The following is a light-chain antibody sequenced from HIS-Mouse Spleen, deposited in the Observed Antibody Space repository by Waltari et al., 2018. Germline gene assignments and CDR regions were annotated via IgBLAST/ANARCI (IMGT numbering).Light chain of an antibody. CDR2: DVS. V-gene: IGLV2-14*03. J-gene: IGLJ2*01. CDR1: SSDVGGYNY. Sequence: QSALTQPASVSGSPGQSITISCPGTSSDVGGYNYASRYQHNPGKAPNPIIYDVSTRPSGVSNRFSGSKSGNTASLTISGLQAEDEADYYCSSYTSSSTLVFGGGTKLTVL. CDR3: SSYTSSSTLV.